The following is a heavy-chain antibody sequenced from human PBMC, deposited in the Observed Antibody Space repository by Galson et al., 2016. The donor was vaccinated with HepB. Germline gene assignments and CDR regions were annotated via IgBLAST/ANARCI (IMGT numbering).Heavy chain of an antibody. CDR2: IYPGDSDT. CDR3: ATLTGTTWSQNYSFDH. CDR1: GYSFSNDW. D-gene: IGHD1-20*01. Sequence: SGAEVKKPGESLKISCKGSGYSFSNDWIGWVRQTPGKGLEWMGVIYPGDSDTGYNPSFQGQVTISADKSISTAYLQWSRLKASDTGLYYCATLTGTTWSQNYSFDHWGQGTLVTVSS. J-gene: IGHJ4*02. V-gene: IGHV5-51*01.